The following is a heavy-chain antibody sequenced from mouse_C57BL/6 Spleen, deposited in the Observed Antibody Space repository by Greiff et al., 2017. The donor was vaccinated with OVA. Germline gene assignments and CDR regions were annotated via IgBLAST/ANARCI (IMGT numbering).Heavy chain of an antibody. CDR3: ARDGYYGSPWYFDV. CDR2: IDPSDSYT. V-gene: IGHV1-59*01. J-gene: IGHJ1*03. CDR1: GYTFTSYW. D-gene: IGHD1-1*01. Sequence: QVQLQQPGAELVRPGTSVKLSCKASGYTFTSYWMHWVKQRPGQGLEWIGVIDPSDSYTNYNQKFKGKATLTVDTSSSTAYMQLSSLTSEDSAVYYCARDGYYGSPWYFDVWGTGTTVTVSS.